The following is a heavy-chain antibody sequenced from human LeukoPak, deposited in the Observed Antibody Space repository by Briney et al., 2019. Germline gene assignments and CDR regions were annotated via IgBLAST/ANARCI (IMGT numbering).Heavy chain of an antibody. CDR1: GFTFSSYG. Sequence: GGSPRLSCAASGFTFSSYGMHWVRQAPGKGLEWVAVISYDGSNKYYADSVKGRFTISRDNSKNTLYLQMNSLRAEDTAVYYCARKVAAADPFDYWGQGTLVTVPS. D-gene: IGHD6-13*01. V-gene: IGHV3-30*03. CDR3: ARKVAAADPFDY. J-gene: IGHJ4*02. CDR2: ISYDGSNK.